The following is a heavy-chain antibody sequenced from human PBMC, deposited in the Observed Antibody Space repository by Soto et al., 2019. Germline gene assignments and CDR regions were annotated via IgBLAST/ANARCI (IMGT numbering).Heavy chain of an antibody. CDR1: GFTFRSFT. D-gene: IGHD6-13*01. J-gene: IGHJ5*02. CDR3: TRDASRDSSARGWFDP. V-gene: IGHV3-21*01. CDR2: ISSNSAYI. Sequence: GGSLRLSCAASGFTFRSFTMNWVRQAPGKGLEWVSTISSNSAYIYYADALRGRFTISRDNAKDSLHLQMNSLRAEDTAVYYCTRDASRDSSARGWFDPWGPGTLVTVSS.